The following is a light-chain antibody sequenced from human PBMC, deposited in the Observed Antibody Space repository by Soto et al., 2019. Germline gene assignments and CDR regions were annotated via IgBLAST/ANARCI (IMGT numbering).Light chain of an antibody. CDR1: SSNIGSYT. J-gene: IGLJ2*01. CDR3: AAWDDSLNGPV. CDR2: SNY. Sequence: QSVLTQPPSASGAPGQRVTISCSGSSSNIGSYTVIWYQQLPGTAPKLLIYSNYQRPSGVPDRFTGSKSGTSASLAISGLQSADEADYYCAAWDDSLNGPVFAGGTKLTVL. V-gene: IGLV1-44*01.